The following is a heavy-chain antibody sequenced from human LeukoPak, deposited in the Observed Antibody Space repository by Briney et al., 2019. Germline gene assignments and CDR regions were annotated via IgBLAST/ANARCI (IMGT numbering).Heavy chain of an antibody. Sequence: LAGGSLRLSCVASGFYFGGHAMHWLRQAPGKGLEWVAYITYGSDTIFYADSVKGRFTVSRDNAKNSLYLQMDSLRAEDTAVYYCAKDKLDFWSGYQPLDYWGQGTLVTVSS. CDR1: GFYFGGHA. J-gene: IGHJ4*02. D-gene: IGHD3-3*01. CDR2: ITYGSDTI. CDR3: AKDKLDFWSGYQPLDY. V-gene: IGHV3-48*04.